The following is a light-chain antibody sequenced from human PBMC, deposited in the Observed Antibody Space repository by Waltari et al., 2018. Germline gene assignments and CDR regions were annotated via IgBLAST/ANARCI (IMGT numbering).Light chain of an antibody. CDR2: QDS. CDR1: KLGAKY. J-gene: IGLJ2*01. V-gene: IGLV3-1*01. CDR3: QAWDSSVV. Sequence: SYELTQPPSVSVSPGQTASITCSGDKLGAKYACWYQQKPGQSPVLGIYQDSKRPSGIPERFSGSNSGNTATLTISGTQAMDEADYYCQAWDSSVVFGGGTKLTVL.